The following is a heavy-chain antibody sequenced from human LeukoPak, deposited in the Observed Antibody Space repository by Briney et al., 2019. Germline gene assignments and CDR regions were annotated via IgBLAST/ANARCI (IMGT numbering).Heavy chain of an antibody. CDR1: GYTFSSYG. V-gene: IGHV1-18*01. Sequence: ASVKVSCKASGYTFSSYGISWVRQAPGQGLEWMGWISGYNGNTNYAQKFQGRVTMTTDTSTSTAYMELRSLRSDDTAVYYCARGITMIVVVSPSDGGALDYWGQGTLVTVSS. D-gene: IGHD3-22*01. J-gene: IGHJ4*02. CDR3: ARGITMIVVVSPSDGGALDY. CDR2: ISGYNGNT.